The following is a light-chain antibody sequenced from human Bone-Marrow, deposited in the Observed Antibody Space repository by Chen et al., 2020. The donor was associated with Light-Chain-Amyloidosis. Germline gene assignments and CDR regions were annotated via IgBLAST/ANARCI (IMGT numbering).Light chain of an antibody. V-gene: IGKV3-20*01. CDR3: QQYGTSPLT. Sequence: EIVLTQCPCTLSLSPGEGANLSCRASQTISSNYLTWYQQKFGQAPRLLIYGSSSRATGIPDRFTGSGSGTDFTLNINRLEPEDFAMYYCQQYGTSPLTFGGGTKVEIK. CDR2: GSS. CDR1: QTISSNY. J-gene: IGKJ4*01.